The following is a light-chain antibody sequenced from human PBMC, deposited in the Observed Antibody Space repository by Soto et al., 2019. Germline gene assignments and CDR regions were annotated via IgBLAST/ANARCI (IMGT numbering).Light chain of an antibody. V-gene: IGLV2-14*01. CDR3: CSYTTSNTRQIV. CDR2: DVS. CDR1: SSDVGGYNY. J-gene: IGLJ1*01. Sequence: QSVLTQPASVSGSPGQSITISCTGTSSDVGGYNYVSWYQQHPGKAPKFMIYDVSNRPSGGSNRFSGSKSGNTASLTISGLQAEDEADYYCCSYTTSNTRQIVFGTGTKLTVL.